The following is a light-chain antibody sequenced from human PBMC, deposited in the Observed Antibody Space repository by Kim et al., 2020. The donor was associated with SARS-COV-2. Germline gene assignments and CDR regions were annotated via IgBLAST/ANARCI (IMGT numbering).Light chain of an antibody. CDR2: AAS. CDR3: QQYSAYPLT. CDR1: QGISHY. V-gene: IGKV1-16*02. Sequence: DIQMTQSPSSLFASVGDRVTITCRASQGISHYLAWFQQKPGKAPKSLIFAASNLQSGVPSKFSGSGYGTDFNLTISSLQPEDFVTSYCQQYSAYPLTFGQGTRLEIK. J-gene: IGKJ5*01.